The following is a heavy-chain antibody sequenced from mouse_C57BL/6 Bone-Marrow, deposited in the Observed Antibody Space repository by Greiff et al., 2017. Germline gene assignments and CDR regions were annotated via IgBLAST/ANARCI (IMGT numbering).Heavy chain of an antibody. V-gene: IGHV1-15*01. CDR1: GYTFTDYE. J-gene: IGHJ2*01. CDR2: IDPETGGT. Sequence: VQLQQSGAELVRPGASVTLSCKASGYTFTDYEMHWVKQTPVHGLEWIGAIDPETGGTAYNQKFKGKAILTADKSSSTAYMELRSLTSEDSAVYYCTGGLRRGCDYWGQGTTLTVSS. D-gene: IGHD2-4*01. CDR3: TGGLRRGCDY.